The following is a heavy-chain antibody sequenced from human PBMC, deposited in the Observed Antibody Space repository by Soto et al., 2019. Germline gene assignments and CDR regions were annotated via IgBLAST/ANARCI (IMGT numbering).Heavy chain of an antibody. V-gene: IGHV3-30*18. CDR1: GFTFSSYG. J-gene: IGHJ4*02. CDR3: AKIATTVTTGDY. CDR2: ISYDGSNK. Sequence: QVQLVESGGGVVQPGRSLRLSVAASGFTFSSYGMHWVRQAPGKGLEWVAVISYDGSNKYYADSVKGRFTISRDNSKNPLYMQMNSLRAEDTAVYYCAKIATTVTTGDYWGQGTLVTVSS. D-gene: IGHD4-4*01.